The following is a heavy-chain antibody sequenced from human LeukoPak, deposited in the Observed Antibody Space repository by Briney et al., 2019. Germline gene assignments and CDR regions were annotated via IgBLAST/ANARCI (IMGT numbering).Heavy chain of an antibody. Sequence: SETLSLTCTVSCGSNSSSSYYWGWIRQPPGKGLDWIGNIYYSGSTYYNPSLKSRVTIYVDTSKNQFSLYLTCVTAGDTTVDDCARNNIGTRTYDYWGQGTLVTVSS. J-gene: IGHJ4*02. V-gene: IGHV4-39*01. CDR3: ARNNIGTRTYDY. CDR1: CGSNSSSSYY. D-gene: IGHD1/OR15-1a*01. CDR2: IYYSGST.